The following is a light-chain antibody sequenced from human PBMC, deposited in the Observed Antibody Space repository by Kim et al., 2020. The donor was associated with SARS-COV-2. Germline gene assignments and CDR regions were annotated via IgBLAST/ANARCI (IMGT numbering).Light chain of an antibody. CDR2: YDS. J-gene: IGLJ1*01. Sequence: APGKTASITCEGNNIGSKNVYWYQQKPGQAPVLVIYYDSDRPSGIPERFSGSNSGNTASLTISRVQAGDEADYFCQVWDGSTDQYVFGPGTKVTVL. V-gene: IGLV3-21*04. CDR1: NIGSKN. CDR3: QVWDGSTDQYV.